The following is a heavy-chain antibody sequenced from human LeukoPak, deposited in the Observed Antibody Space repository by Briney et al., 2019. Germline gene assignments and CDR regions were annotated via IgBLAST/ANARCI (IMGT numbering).Heavy chain of an antibody. J-gene: IGHJ4*02. CDR2: INHSGST. V-gene: IGHV4-34*01. Sequence: SETLSLTCAVYGGSFSGYYWSWIRQPPGKGLEWIGEINHSGSTNYNPSLKSRVTISVDTSKNQFSLKLSSVTAADTAVYYCARDSGNYWGQGTLVTVSS. D-gene: IGHD1-26*01. CDR3: ARDSGNY. CDR1: GGSFSGYY.